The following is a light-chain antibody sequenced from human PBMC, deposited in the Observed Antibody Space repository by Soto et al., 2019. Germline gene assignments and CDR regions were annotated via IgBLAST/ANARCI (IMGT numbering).Light chain of an antibody. CDR1: QSVLYSSNNKNY. V-gene: IGKV4-1*01. Sequence: DIVMTQSPDSLAVSLGERATINCKSSQSVLYSSNNKNYLAWYQQKPGQPPKLPIYWASTRESGVPDRFSGRGSGTDFTLTISSLQAEDVAVYYCQQYYTTPYTFGQGTKLEIK. J-gene: IGKJ2*01. CDR2: WAS. CDR3: QQYYTTPYT.